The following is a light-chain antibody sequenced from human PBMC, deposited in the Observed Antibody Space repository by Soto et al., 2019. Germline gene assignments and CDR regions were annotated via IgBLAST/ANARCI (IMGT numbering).Light chain of an antibody. Sequence: QPASVSGSPGQSITISCTGTRSDIGAHNFVSWYQQHPGEAPNLMLYDVNIRPSGVSNRFSGSKSGNTASLTISGLQAEDEADYYCTSWTTSTTMIFGGGTKVTVL. CDR1: RSDIGAHNF. CDR3: TSWTTSTTMI. CDR2: DVN. J-gene: IGLJ2*01. V-gene: IGLV2-14*03.